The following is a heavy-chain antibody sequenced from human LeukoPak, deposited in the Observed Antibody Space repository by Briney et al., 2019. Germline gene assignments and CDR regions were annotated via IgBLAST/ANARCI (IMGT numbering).Heavy chain of an antibody. Sequence: GGSLRLSCAASGFTFTTYGMHWVRQAPGKGLEWVAFIQNDEIDKFYADSVKGRFTISRDNSKNTLYLQMNSLRAEDTAVYYCAKTGAYDFWSGYYTNDAPFDYWGQGTLVTVSS. CDR2: IQNDEIDK. CDR3: AKTGAYDFWSGYYTNDAPFDY. V-gene: IGHV3-30*02. CDR1: GFTFTTYG. J-gene: IGHJ4*02. D-gene: IGHD3-3*01.